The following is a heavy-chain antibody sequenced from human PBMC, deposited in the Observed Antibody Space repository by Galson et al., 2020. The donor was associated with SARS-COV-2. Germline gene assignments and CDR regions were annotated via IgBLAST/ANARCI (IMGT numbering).Heavy chain of an antibody. Sequence: SVKVSCQASGGTFSSYAIHWVRQAPGQGLEWMGGIIPILGTANYAQKSQGRVTITADESTSTAYMELSSLRSEDTAVYYCARAFGRFGAKYYYYGMDVWGQGTTVTVSS. CDR2: IIPILGTA. CDR3: ARAFGRFGAKYYYYGMDV. D-gene: IGHD3-10*01. V-gene: IGHV1-69*13. J-gene: IGHJ6*02. CDR1: GGTFSSYA.